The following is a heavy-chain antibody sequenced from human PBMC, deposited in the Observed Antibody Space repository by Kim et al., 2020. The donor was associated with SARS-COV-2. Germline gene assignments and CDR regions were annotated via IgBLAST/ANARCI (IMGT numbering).Heavy chain of an antibody. Sequence: GSTYYADSVKGRFTISRDNSKNTLYLQMNSLRAEDTAVYYCAKARYYFDYWGQGTLVTVSS. CDR2: GST. V-gene: IGHV3-23*01. J-gene: IGHJ4*02. CDR3: AKARYYFDY.